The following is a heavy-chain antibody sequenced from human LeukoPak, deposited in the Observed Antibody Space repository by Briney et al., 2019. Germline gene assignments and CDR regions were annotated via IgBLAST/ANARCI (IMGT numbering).Heavy chain of an antibody. V-gene: IGHV3-11*04. CDR1: GFTFSDYY. J-gene: IGHJ5*02. Sequence: GGSLRLSCAASGFTFSDYYVSWIRQAPGKGREWVSYISSSGSTIYYADSVKGRFTISRDNAKNSLYLQMNSLRAEDTAVYYCARAVDFWSGFNWFDPWGQGTLVTVSS. CDR3: ARAVDFWSGFNWFDP. CDR2: ISSSGSTI. D-gene: IGHD3-3*01.